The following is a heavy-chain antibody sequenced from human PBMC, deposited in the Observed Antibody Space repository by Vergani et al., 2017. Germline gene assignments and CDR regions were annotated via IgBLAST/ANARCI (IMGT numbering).Heavy chain of an antibody. V-gene: IGHV5-51*03. CDR3: ASKFGVVVPAASRYYYYMDV. J-gene: IGHJ6*03. Sequence: EVHLVQSGAEVKKPGESLKLSCKGSGYSFTSYWIGWVRQLPGKGLEWMGIIYPGDSDTRYSPSFQGQVTIQADKSISTAYLQWSSLKASDTAMYYCASKFGVVVPAASRYYYYMDVWGKGTTVTVSS. D-gene: IGHD2-2*01. CDR2: IYPGDSDT. CDR1: GYSFTSYW.